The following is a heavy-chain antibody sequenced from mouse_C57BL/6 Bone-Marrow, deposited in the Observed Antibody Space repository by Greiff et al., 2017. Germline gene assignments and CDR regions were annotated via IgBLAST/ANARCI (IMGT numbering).Heavy chain of an antibody. CDR1: GYTFTSYW. J-gene: IGHJ3*01. V-gene: IGHV1-59*01. D-gene: IGHD1-1*02. Sequence: QVQLQQPGAELVRPGTSVKLSCKASGYTFTSYWMHWVKQRPGQGLEWIGVIDPSDSYTNYNQKFKGKATLTVDTSSSTAYMQLSSLTSEDSAVYYCARRRGGNDWFAYWGQGTLVTVSA. CDR2: IDPSDSYT. CDR3: ARRRGGNDWFAY.